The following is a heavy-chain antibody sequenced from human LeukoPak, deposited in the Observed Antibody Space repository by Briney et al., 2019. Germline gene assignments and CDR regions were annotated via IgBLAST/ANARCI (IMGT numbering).Heavy chain of an antibody. CDR2: INSDGSST. Sequence: GGSLRLSCAASGFTFRSYWMHWVCQAPGKGLVWVSRINSDGSSTNYADSVKGRFTISRDNAKNTLYLQMNSLRAEDTAVYYCASGVAAAGRDYFDYWGQGTLVTVSS. J-gene: IGHJ4*02. V-gene: IGHV3-74*01. CDR1: GFTFRSYW. CDR3: ASGVAAAGRDYFDY. D-gene: IGHD6-13*01.